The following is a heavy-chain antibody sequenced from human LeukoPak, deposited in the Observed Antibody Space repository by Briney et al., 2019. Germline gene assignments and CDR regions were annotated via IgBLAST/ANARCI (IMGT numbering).Heavy chain of an antibody. V-gene: IGHV4-39*07. CDR1: GGSITSSSYY. D-gene: IGHD6-19*01. J-gene: IGHJ4*02. Sequence: SETLSLTCTVSGGSITSSSYYWGWIRQPPGKGLEWIGIIYYSGGTYYNPSLKSRVTISVDTSKNQFSLKLSSVTAADTAVYYCARDNYSSGGGWDYWGQGTLVTVSS. CDR3: ARDNYSSGGGWDY. CDR2: IYYSGGT.